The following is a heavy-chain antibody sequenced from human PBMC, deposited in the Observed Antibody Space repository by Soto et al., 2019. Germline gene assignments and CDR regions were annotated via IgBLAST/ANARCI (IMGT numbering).Heavy chain of an antibody. V-gene: IGHV4-39*01. Sequence: QLQLQESGPGLVKPSETLSLTCTVSGGSISSSSYYWGWIRQPPGKGLEWIGSIYYSGSTYYNPSLKSRVTISVDTSKNQFSLKLSSVTAADTAVYYCARSPPKDYAPSYMDAWGQGTTVTVSS. D-gene: IGHD2-2*01. CDR1: GGSISSSSYY. J-gene: IGHJ6*02. CDR3: ARSPPKDYAPSYMDA. CDR2: IYYSGST.